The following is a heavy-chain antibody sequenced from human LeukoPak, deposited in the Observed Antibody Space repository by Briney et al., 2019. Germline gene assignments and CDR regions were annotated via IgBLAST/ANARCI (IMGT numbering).Heavy chain of an antibody. J-gene: IGHJ6*04. CDR3: ASGSVDTAMAPYYYYYGMDV. Sequence: SQTLSLTCTVSGGSISSGGYYCSWIRQHPGKGLEWIGYIYYSGSTYYNPSLKSRVTISVDTSKNQFSLKLSSVTAADTAVYYCASGSVDTAMAPYYYYYGMDVWGKGTTVTVSS. CDR2: IYYSGST. D-gene: IGHD5-18*01. V-gene: IGHV4-31*03. CDR1: GGSISSGGYY.